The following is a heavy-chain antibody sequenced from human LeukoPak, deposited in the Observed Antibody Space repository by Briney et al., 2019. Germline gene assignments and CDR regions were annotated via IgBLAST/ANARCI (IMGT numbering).Heavy chain of an antibody. CDR3: ARALFNYYYYMDV. V-gene: IGHV4-59*01. CDR1: GGSISSYY. CDR2: IYYSGST. J-gene: IGHJ6*03. Sequence: SETLSLTCTVSGGSISSYYWSWIRQPPGKGLEWVGYIYYSGSTNYNPSLKSRVTISVDTSKNQFSLKLSSVTAADTAVYYCARALFNYYYYMDVWGKGTTVTVSS. D-gene: IGHD2-21*01.